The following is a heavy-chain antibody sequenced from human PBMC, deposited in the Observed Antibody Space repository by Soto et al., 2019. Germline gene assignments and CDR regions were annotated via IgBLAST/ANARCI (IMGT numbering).Heavy chain of an antibody. D-gene: IGHD6-19*01. CDR3: ARGRGRYSSGWSWFDP. CDR2: IFQSGST. CDR1: GGTIRSPDW. J-gene: IGHJ5*02. V-gene: IGHV4-4*01. Sequence: LTCGVSGGTIRSPDWWTWVRQPPGKGLEWIGEIFQSGSTNYTPSLESRVTISVDKSKNQFSLTLTSVTAADTAVYFCARGRGRYSSGWSWFDPWGQGILVTVSS.